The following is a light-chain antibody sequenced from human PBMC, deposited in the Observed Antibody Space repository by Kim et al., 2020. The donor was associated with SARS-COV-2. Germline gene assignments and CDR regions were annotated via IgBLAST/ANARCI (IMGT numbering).Light chain of an antibody. J-gene: IGKJ2*01. Sequence: DIQMTQSPSSLSASVGDRVTITCRASQSVTSHLNWYQQKPGKAPNLLIYGASSLQRGVPSRFSGSGSGTDFTLTINSLQPEDFASYYCQQTFNTPHTFGQGTKVDIK. CDR1: QSVTSH. CDR3: QQTFNTPHT. CDR2: GAS. V-gene: IGKV1-39*01.